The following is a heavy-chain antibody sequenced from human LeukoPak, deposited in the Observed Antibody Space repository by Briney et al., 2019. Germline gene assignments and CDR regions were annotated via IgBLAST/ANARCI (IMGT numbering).Heavy chain of an antibody. V-gene: IGHV4-31*03. CDR1: GGSISSGGYY. Sequence: PSQTLSLTCTVSGGSISSGGYYWSSIRQHPGKGLEWIGYIYYSGSTYYNPSLKSRVTISVDTSKNQFSLKLSSVTAADTAVYYCARDRAAAGTRFDYWGQGTLVTVSS. CDR3: ARDRAAAGTRFDY. J-gene: IGHJ4*02. D-gene: IGHD6-13*01. CDR2: IYYSGST.